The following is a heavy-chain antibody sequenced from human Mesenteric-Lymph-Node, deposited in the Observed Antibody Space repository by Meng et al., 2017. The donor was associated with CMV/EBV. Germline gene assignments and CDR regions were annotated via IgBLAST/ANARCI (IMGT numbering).Heavy chain of an antibody. Sequence: QVHLHQCGAGLLKPSETLSVTCAVDGGSVSGYYLNWIRQSPEKGLEWIGEINHSGSTTYNPSFTSRIIISVDTSTNQISLNMSSVTAADTAVYYCARGSSYDILTGYFDYWGQGALVTVSS. CDR2: INHSGST. V-gene: IGHV4-34*01. J-gene: IGHJ4*02. CDR3: ARGSSYDILTGYFDY. CDR1: GGSVSGYY. D-gene: IGHD3-9*01.